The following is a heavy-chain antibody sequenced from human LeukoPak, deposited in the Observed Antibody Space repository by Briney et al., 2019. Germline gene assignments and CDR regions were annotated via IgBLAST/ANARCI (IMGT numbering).Heavy chain of an antibody. Sequence: GGSLRLSCEASGFPFSTFWMIWVRQPPGKGLEWVAKIQQDGSGEEYVDSVKGRFTISRDNAKNSLYLQMNSLRAEDTAVYYCARDMVGPDVWGQGTLVTVSS. CDR1: GFPFSTFW. D-gene: IGHD2-15*01. CDR3: ARDMVGPDV. CDR2: IQQDGSGE. J-gene: IGHJ4*02. V-gene: IGHV3-7*01.